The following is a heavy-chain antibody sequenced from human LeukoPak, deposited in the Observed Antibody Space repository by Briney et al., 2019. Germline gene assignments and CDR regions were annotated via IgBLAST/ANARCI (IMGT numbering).Heavy chain of an antibody. D-gene: IGHD1-7*01. CDR3: ARDKELGSQRGSSFDY. V-gene: IGHV3-7*01. CDR1: EFTFSNYW. J-gene: IGHJ4*02. CDR2: IKEDGSEK. Sequence: GGSLRLSCEASEFTFSNYWMSWVRQAPGKGLESVANIKEDGSEKYHVDSVMGRFTISRDNAKNSLYLQMNSLRVEDTAVYYCARDKELGSQRGSSFDYWGQGTLLTVSS.